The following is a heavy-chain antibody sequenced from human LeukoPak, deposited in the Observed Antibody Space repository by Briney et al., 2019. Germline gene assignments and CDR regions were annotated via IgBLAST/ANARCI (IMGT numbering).Heavy chain of an antibody. D-gene: IGHD1-7*01. CDR2: ISGSGGST. CDR1: GFTFSSYA. J-gene: IGHJ4*02. CDR3: AKDTGMELRWGDFDY. V-gene: IGHV3-23*01. Sequence: PGGSLRLSCAASGFTFSSYAMSWVRQAPGKGLEWVSAISGSGGSTYYADSVKGRFTISRDNSKNTLYLQMNSLRAEDTAVYYCAKDTGMELRWGDFDYWGQGTLVTVSS.